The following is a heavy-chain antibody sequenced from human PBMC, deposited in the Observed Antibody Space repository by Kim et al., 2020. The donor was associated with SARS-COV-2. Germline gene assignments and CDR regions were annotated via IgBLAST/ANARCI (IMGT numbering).Heavy chain of an antibody. Sequence: SETLSLTCTVSGGSISSYYWSWIRQPPGKGLEWIGYIYYSGSTNYNPSLQSLVTISVDTSKNQFSLKLSSVTAAGTAVYYCARDLIDCSSTSCYGYWGQGTLVTFPS. D-gene: IGHD2-2*01. CDR2: IYYSGST. V-gene: IGHV4-59*01. CDR1: GGSISSYY. CDR3: ARDLIDCSSTSCYGY. J-gene: IGHJ4*02.